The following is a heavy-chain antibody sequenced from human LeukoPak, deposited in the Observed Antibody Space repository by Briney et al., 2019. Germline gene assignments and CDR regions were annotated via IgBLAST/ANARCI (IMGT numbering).Heavy chain of an antibody. J-gene: IGHJ5*02. Sequence: GALRLSCAASGVNLRDYWMQWVRQAPGKGLVWVSRLGTDGTYTNYADSVTGRFTISRDNAKNTLYLQMDSLRAEDTSFYYCVRDPSNSGNWFDLWGQGTLVTVSS. CDR2: LGTDGTYT. D-gene: IGHD4-11*01. CDR1: GVNLRDYW. CDR3: VRDPSNSGNWFDL. V-gene: IGHV3-74*01.